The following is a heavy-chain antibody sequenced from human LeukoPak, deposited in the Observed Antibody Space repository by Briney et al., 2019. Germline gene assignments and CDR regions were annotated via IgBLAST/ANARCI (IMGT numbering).Heavy chain of an antibody. V-gene: IGHV4-34*01. J-gene: IGHJ4*02. CDR2: INHSRST. CDR1: GGAFSGYY. Sequence: SETLSLTCAVYGGAFSGYYWSWIRQPPGKGLEWFGEINHSRSTNYNPSLKSRVTITVDTSKNQFSLKLSSVTAADTAVYYCARESVDWLLGNFDYWGQGTLVTVSS. D-gene: IGHD3-9*01. CDR3: ARESVDWLLGNFDY.